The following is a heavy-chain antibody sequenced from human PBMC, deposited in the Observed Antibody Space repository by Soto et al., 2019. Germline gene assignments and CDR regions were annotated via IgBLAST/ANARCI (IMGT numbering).Heavy chain of an antibody. V-gene: IGHV1-69*13. CDR2: IIPIFGTA. Sequence: SVKVSCKASGGTFSSYAISWVRQAPGQGLEWMGGIIPIFGTANYAQKFQGRVTITADESTSTAYMELSSLRSEDTAVYYCASLVVPAAQHSEWYYYYYGMDVWGQGTTVTVS. CDR1: GGTFSSYA. D-gene: IGHD2-2*01. CDR3: ASLVVPAAQHSEWYYYYYGMDV. J-gene: IGHJ6*02.